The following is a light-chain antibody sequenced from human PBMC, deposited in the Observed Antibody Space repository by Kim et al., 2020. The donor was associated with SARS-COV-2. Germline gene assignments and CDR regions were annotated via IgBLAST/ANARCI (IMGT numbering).Light chain of an antibody. J-gene: IGKJ4*01. CDR1: QSVSSY. V-gene: IGKV3-11*01. Sequence: LSPGERDTLSCRASQSVSSYLAWYQQKPGQAPRLLIYDASNRATGIPARFSGSGSGTDFTLTIGSLEPEDFAVYYCQQRGNWPLTFGGGTKVEIK. CDR3: QQRGNWPLT. CDR2: DAS.